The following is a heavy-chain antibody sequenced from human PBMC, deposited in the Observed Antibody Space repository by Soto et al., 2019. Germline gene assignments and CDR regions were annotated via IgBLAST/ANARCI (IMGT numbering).Heavy chain of an antibody. J-gene: IGHJ4*02. CDR2: AYYSGST. CDR1: GGSITSGRYY. D-gene: IGHD1-1*01. CDR3: ARGGWNDPFDS. V-gene: IGHV4-39*01. Sequence: QLQLQESGPGLLKPSETLSLPCTVSGGSITSGRYYWGWIRHPPGKGLEWNGSAYYSGSTYYNLSLKRRVTISVDTSKNQFSLKLSSVTAADTAVYYCARGGWNDPFDSWGQVTLVTVSS.